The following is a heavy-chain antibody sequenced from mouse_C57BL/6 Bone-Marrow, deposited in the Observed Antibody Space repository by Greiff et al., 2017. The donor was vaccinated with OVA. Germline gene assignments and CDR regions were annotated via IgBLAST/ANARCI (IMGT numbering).Heavy chain of an antibody. Sequence: VQLQQSGPELVKPGASVKIPCKASGYTFTDYNMDWVKQSHGKSLEWIGDINPNNGGTIYNQKFKGKATLTVDKSSSTAYMELRSLTSEDTAVYYCARSNYYGNYTYYAMDYWGQGTSVTVSS. CDR1: GYTFTDYN. D-gene: IGHD2-1*01. CDR3: ARSNYYGNYTYYAMDY. V-gene: IGHV1-18*01. CDR2: INPNNGGT. J-gene: IGHJ4*01.